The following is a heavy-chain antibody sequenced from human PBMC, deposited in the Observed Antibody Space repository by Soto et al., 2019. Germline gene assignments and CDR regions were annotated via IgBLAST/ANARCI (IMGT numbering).Heavy chain of an antibody. Sequence: GGSLRLSCSASGFTFSSYAMHWVRQAPGKGLEYVSAISSNGGSTYYADSVKGRFTISRDDSKNTLYLQMSSLRAEDTAVYYCVKDSYYYDSSGYYDYWGQGTLVTVSS. CDR2: ISSNGGST. CDR3: VKDSYYYDSSGYYDY. D-gene: IGHD3-22*01. CDR1: GFTFSSYA. V-gene: IGHV3-64D*06. J-gene: IGHJ4*02.